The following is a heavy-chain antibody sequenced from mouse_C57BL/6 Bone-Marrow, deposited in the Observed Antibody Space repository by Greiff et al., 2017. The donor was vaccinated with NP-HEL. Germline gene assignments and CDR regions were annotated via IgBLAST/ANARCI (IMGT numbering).Heavy chain of an antibody. CDR2: ISSGGSYT. D-gene: IGHD2-4*01. CDR3: ASPYDYDVAWFAY. CDR1: GFTFSSYG. Sequence: EVMLVESGGDLVKPGGSLKLSCAASGFTFSSYGMSWVRQTPDKRLEWVATISSGGSYTYYPDSLKGRFTISRDNATNTLYLQMSSLKSEDTAMYYCASPYDYDVAWFAYWGQGTLVTVSA. V-gene: IGHV5-6*02. J-gene: IGHJ3*01.